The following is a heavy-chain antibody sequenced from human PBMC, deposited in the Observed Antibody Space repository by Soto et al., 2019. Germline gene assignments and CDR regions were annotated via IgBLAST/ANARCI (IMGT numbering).Heavy chain of an antibody. V-gene: IGHV1-46*01. CDR1: GYSFTSFY. J-gene: IGHJ4*02. CDR3: ARAIPHFDY. CDR2: INPNGGST. D-gene: IGHD2-21*01. Sequence: QVQLVQSGAEVKEPGASVKISCKPSGYSFTSFYMHWVRLAPGQGLEWMGTINPNGGSTTYAQKFQGRVTMTRDTSTSTLYMALSGLRSEDTAVYYCARAIPHFDYWGQGTLVTVSS.